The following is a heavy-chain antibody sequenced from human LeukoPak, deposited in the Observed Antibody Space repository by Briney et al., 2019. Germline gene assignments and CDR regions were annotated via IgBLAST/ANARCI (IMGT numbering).Heavy chain of an antibody. CDR3: ARLYGWD. CDR2: IYHSGST. J-gene: IGHJ4*02. D-gene: IGHD6-19*01. V-gene: IGHV4-59*08. CDR1: GGSINSYY. Sequence: SETLSLTCTVSGGSINSYYWSWIRQPPGKGLEWIGYIYHSGSTNYNPSLKSRVTISVDTSKNQFSLKLSSVTAADTAVYYCARLYGWDWGQGTLVTVSS.